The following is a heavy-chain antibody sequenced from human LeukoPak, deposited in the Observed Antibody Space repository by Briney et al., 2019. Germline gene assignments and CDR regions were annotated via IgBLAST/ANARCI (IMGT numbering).Heavy chain of an antibody. V-gene: IGHV4-39*07. J-gene: IGHJ4*02. Sequence: SETLSLTCTVSGGSISSSSYYWGWIRQPPRKGLEWIGSIYYSGSTYYNPSLKSRVTISVDTSKNQFSLKLSSVTAADTAVYYCARAYSPPQWSPFDYWGQGTLVTVSS. CDR3: ARAYSPPQWSPFDY. D-gene: IGHD6-13*01. CDR1: GGSISSSSYY. CDR2: IYYSGST.